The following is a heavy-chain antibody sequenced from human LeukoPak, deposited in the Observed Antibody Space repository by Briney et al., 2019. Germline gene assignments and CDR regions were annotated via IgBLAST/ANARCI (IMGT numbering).Heavy chain of an antibody. CDR3: ARVGTTNYYFYYMDV. CDR2: VSSSGGTI. V-gene: IGHV3-11*04. CDR1: GGSISSSSYY. J-gene: IGHJ6*03. Sequence: PSETLSLTCTVSGGSISSSSYYWGWIRQPPGKGLEWVSYVSSSGGTIYYADSVKGRFTISRDNAKNSLYLQMNSLRAEDTAVYYCARVGTTNYYFYYMDVWGKGTTVTVSS. D-gene: IGHD2-2*01.